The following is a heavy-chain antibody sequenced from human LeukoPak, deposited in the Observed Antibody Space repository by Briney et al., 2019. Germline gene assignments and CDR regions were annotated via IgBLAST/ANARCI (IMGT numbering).Heavy chain of an antibody. J-gene: IGHJ4*02. CDR3: ARDRLTYYYGSAHNEFDY. D-gene: IGHD3-10*01. CDR2: ISYDGSNK. CDR1: GFTFSSYA. Sequence: GGSLRLSCAASGFTFSSYAMHWVRQAPGKGLEWVAVISYDGSNKYYADSVKGRFTISRDNSKNTLYLQMNSLRAEDTAVYYCARDRLTYYYGSAHNEFDYWGQGTLVTVSS. V-gene: IGHV3-30-3*01.